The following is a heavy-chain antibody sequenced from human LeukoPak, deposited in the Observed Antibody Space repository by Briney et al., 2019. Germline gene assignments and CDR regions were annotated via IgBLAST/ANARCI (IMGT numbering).Heavy chain of an antibody. V-gene: IGHV3-15*01. D-gene: IGHD5-12*01. CDR3: TTTIVVATISPDY. J-gene: IGHJ4*02. Sequence: PGGSLRLSCAASGFTFSNAWMSWVRQAPGKGLEWVGRIKSKTDGGTTDYAAPVKGRLTISRDDSKNTLYLQMNSLKTEDTAVYYCTTTIVVATISPDYWGQGTLVTVSS. CDR2: IKSKTDGGTT. CDR1: GFTFSNAW.